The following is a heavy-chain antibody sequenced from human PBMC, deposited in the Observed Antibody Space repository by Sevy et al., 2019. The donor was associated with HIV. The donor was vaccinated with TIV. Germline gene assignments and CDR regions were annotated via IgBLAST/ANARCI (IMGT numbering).Heavy chain of an antibody. D-gene: IGHD4-4*01. Sequence: GGSLRLSCAASGFTFSSYGMHWVRQAPGKGLEWVAFIRYDGSNKYYADSVKGRFTISRGNSKNTLYLQMNSLRAEDTAVYYCAKPTVDYYYYYGMDVWGQGTTVTVSS. J-gene: IGHJ6*02. V-gene: IGHV3-30*02. CDR3: AKPTVDYYYYYGMDV. CDR2: IRYDGSNK. CDR1: GFTFSSYG.